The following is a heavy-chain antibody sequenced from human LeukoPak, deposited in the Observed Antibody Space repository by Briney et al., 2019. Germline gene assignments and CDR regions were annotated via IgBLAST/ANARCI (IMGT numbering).Heavy chain of an antibody. D-gene: IGHD3-10*01. Sequence: GGSLRLSCAASGFTFSNAWMSWVRQAPGKGLEWIGHIKSNTAGGTTDYAAPVKGRFTISRDDSKNTLFLQMNSLKTEDTAVYYCSTEYYGSANFNYWGQGTLVTVPS. CDR2: IKSNTAGGTT. CDR3: STEYYGSANFNY. V-gene: IGHV3-15*01. J-gene: IGHJ4*02. CDR1: GFTFSNAW.